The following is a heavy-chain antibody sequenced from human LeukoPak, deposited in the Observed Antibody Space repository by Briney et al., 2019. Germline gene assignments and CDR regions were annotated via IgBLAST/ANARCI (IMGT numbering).Heavy chain of an antibody. CDR1: GFTFSSYE. CDR2: ISSSGSTI. CDR3: ASAKRVAVAGTPGTDV. Sequence: GGSLRLSCAASGFTFSSYEMNWVRQAPGKGLEWVSYISSSGSTIYYADSVKGRFTISRDNAKNSLYLQMNSLRAEDTAVYYCASAKRVAVAGTPGTDVWGQGTTVTVSS. V-gene: IGHV3-48*03. D-gene: IGHD6-19*01. J-gene: IGHJ6*02.